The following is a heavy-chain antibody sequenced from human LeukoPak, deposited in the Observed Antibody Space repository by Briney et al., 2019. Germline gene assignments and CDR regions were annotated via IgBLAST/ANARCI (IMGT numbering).Heavy chain of an antibody. CDR2: IRYDGSNK. V-gene: IGHV3-30*02. CDR3: ARFARYGSGSSRFDP. CDR1: GFTFSSYG. J-gene: IGHJ5*02. D-gene: IGHD3-10*01. Sequence: PGGSLRLSCAASGFTFSSYGMHWVRQAPGKGLEWVAFIRYDGSNKYYADSVKGRFTISRDNAKNSLYLQMNSLRAEDTAVYYCARFARYGSGSSRFDPWGQGTLVTVSS.